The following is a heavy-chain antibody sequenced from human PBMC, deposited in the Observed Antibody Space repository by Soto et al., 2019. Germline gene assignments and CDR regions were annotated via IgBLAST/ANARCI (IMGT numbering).Heavy chain of an antibody. CDR1: GGSISSGDYY. CDR2: IYYSGST. Sequence: SETLSLTCIVSGGSISSGDYYWSWIRQPPWKGLEWIGYIYYSGSTNYNPSLKSRVTISVDTSKNQFSLKRSSVTAADTAVYYCAREPHPYGDYVGYYYYGMDVWGQGTTVTVSS. CDR3: AREPHPYGDYVGYYYYGMDV. D-gene: IGHD4-17*01. J-gene: IGHJ6*02. V-gene: IGHV4-61*08.